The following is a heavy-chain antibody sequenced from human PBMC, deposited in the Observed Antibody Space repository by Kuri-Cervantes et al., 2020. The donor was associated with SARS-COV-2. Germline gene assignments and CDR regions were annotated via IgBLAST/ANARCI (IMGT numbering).Heavy chain of an antibody. Sequence: ASVKVSCKASGYTFTNNDIHWVRQATGQGLEWMGWVNPNSGNTAYAQKFQGRVTMTRSTSISTVYLELSSLRSEDTAVYFCARVPSSGCSDYWGQGTLVTVSS. CDR3: ARVPSSGCSDY. V-gene: IGHV1-8*01. D-gene: IGHD6-19*01. CDR2: VNPNSGNT. J-gene: IGHJ4*02. CDR1: GYTFTNND.